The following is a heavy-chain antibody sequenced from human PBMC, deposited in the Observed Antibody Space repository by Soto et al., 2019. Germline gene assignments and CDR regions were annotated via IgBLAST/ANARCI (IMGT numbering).Heavy chain of an antibody. CDR2: INHSGST. CDR1: GGSFSVYY. V-gene: IGHV4-34*01. Sequence: QVQLQQWGAGLLKPSETLSLPCAVYGGSFSVYYWSWIRQPPGKGLEWIGEINHSGSTNYNPSLKSRVTISVDTSKNQFSLKLSSVTAADTAVYYCARGRLAARPIWFDPWGQGTLVTVSS. D-gene: IGHD6-6*01. CDR3: ARGRLAARPIWFDP. J-gene: IGHJ5*02.